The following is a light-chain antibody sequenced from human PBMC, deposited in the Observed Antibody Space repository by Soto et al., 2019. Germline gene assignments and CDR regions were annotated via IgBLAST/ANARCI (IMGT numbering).Light chain of an antibody. J-gene: IGKJ1*01. V-gene: IGKV3-20*01. CDR1: QSFSSNY. Sequence: IVLTQSPGTLSLSPGERATLSCRASQSFSSNYLAWYQQKPGQAPRLLIYGASSRATGIPGRFSGSGSGTDFTLTISRLEPEDFATYYCQQYNSYSQTFGQGTKVDI. CDR3: QQYNSYSQT. CDR2: GAS.